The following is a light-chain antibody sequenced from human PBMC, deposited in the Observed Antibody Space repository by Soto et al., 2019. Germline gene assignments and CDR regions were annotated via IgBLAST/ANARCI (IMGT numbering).Light chain of an antibody. CDR1: QTIRSW. V-gene: IGKV1-5*03. CDR2: KAS. Sequence: IQMTLSPSTLSGSVGDRVTITCRASQTIRSWLAWYQQKPGKAPTLLIYKASTLKSGVPSRFSGSGSGTEFTLTISSLQPDDFATYYCQHYYSNSEAFGQGTKVDIK. CDR3: QHYYSNSEA. J-gene: IGKJ1*01.